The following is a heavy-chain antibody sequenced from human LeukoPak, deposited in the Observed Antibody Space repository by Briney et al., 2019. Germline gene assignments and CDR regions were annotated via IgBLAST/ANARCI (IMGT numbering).Heavy chain of an antibody. J-gene: IGHJ4*02. V-gene: IGHV4-59*01. CDR2: IDYSGST. Sequence: SETLSLTCTVSGGSISTFYWSWIRQPPGKGLEWIGYIDYSGSTNYNPSLKSRVIISVDTSNNQFSLKLSSVTAADTAVYYCARGGRGYSYEIDYWGREPWSPSPQ. D-gene: IGHD5-18*01. CDR1: GGSISTFY. CDR3: ARGGRGYSYEIDY.